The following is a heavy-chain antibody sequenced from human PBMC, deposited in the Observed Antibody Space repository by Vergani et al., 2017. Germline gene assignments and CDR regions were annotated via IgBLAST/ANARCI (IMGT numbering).Heavy chain of an antibody. V-gene: IGHV3-21*01. D-gene: IGHD3-3*01. Sequence: EVQLVESGGGLVKPGGSLRLSCAASGFTFSSYSMNWVRQAPGKGLEWVSSISSSSSYIYYADSVKGRFTISRDNAKNSLYLKMNSLRAEDTAVYYCARDANYDFWSGYYNWFDPWGQGTLVTVSS. CDR3: ARDANYDFWSGYYNWFDP. CDR2: ISSSSSYI. J-gene: IGHJ5*02. CDR1: GFTFSSYS.